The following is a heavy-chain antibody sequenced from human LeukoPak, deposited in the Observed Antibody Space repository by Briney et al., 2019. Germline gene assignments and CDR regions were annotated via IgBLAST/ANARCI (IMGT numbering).Heavy chain of an antibody. V-gene: IGHV3-74*01. D-gene: IGHD5-12*01. CDR1: GFTFSNYW. CDR3: TRDYSGLS. Sequence: GGSLRLSCATSGFTFSNYWMHWVRQAPGKGLVWVSRINSDGSSTNCADSVKGRFTISRDNAENTLYLQMNSLRAEDTAMYYCTRDYSGLSWGQGALVTVSS. J-gene: IGHJ5*02. CDR2: INSDGSST.